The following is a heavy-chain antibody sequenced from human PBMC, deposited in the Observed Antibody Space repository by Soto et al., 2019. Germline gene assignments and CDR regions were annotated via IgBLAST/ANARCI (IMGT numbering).Heavy chain of an antibody. Sequence: EVQLLESGGGLVQPGGSLRLSCAASGFTFSTYAMSWVRQVPGRGLEWLSTISDSGDSAYYADSVKGRFTISRDNSKTTRYLQMNSLTAEDTAVYYGARPYAGKIGDALDLWGQGTMVTVSS. CDR2: ISDSGDSA. V-gene: IGHV3-23*01. CDR1: GFTFSTYA. CDR3: ARPYAGKIGDALDL. J-gene: IGHJ3*01. D-gene: IGHD6-13*01.